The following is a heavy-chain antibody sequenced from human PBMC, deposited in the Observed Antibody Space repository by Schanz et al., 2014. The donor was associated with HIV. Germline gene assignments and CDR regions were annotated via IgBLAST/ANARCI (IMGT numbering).Heavy chain of an antibody. CDR1: GFTFDDYA. D-gene: IGHD1-1*01. V-gene: IGHV3-9*01. CDR2: ISWNSVSI. J-gene: IGHJ4*02. CDR3: VKDFTTWKGGFDY. Sequence: EVQLVESGGALVQPGRSLRLSCAASGFTFDDYAMHWVRQAPGKGLEWVSGISWNSVSIGYADSVKGRFTISRDNAKNSLYMQMNSLRGDDTAFYYCVKDFTTWKGGFDYWGQGTLVIVSS.